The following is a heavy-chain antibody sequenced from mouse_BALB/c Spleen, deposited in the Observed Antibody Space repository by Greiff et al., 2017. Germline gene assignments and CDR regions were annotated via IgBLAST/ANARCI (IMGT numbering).Heavy chain of an antibody. CDR1: GYTFTDYE. D-gene: IGHD1-1*01. CDR3: TLYYGSSFPFAY. Sequence: VKLVESGAELVRTGASVTLSCKASGYTFTDYEMHWVKQTPVHGLEWIGAIDPETGGTAYNQKFKGKATLTADKSSSTAYMELRSLTSEDSAVYYCTLYYGSSFPFAYWGQGTLVTVSA. J-gene: IGHJ3*01. CDR2: IDPETGGT. V-gene: IGHV1-15*01.